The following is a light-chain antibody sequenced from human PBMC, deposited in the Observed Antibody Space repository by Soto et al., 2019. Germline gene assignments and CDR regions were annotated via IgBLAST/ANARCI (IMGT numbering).Light chain of an antibody. CDR2: KAS. J-gene: IGKJ1*01. CDR1: QTISSW. Sequence: EIVMTQSPATLSGSVGDRVTITCRASQTISSWLAWYQQKPGQAPKLLIYKASTLKSGVPSRFSGSGSGTEFTLTISSLQPDDFATYYCQHYNSYSEAFGQGTKVDIK. CDR3: QHYNSYSEA. V-gene: IGKV1-5*03.